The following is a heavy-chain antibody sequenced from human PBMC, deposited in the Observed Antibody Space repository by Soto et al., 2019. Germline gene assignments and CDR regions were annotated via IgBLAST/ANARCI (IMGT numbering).Heavy chain of an antibody. Sequence: EVQLLESGGGLVQPGGSLRLSCAASGFTFSSYAMSWVRQSPGKGLERVSAISCSGGSTYYADSVKGRVTISRDNSKNTLYLQMNSMVAEDMAVYYCAKTPDIGVVPAATEYDYWGQGTLVTGST. CDR2: ISCSGGST. CDR3: AKTPDIGVVPAATEYDY. J-gene: IGHJ4*02. V-gene: IGHV3-23*01. CDR1: GFTFSSYA. D-gene: IGHD2-2*01.